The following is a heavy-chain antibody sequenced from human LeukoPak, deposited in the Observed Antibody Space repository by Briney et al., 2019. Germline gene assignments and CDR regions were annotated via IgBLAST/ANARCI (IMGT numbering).Heavy chain of an antibody. CDR3: AGSPPVGGFDY. V-gene: IGHV4-39*01. CDR1: GGSISSSSYY. Sequence: SETLSLTCTVSGGSISSSSYYWGWIRQPPGKGLEWIGSIYYSGSTYYNPSLKSRVTISVDTSKNQFSLKLSSVTAADTAVYYCAGSPPVGGFDYWGQGTLVTVSS. D-gene: IGHD3-16*01. J-gene: IGHJ4*02. CDR2: IYYSGST.